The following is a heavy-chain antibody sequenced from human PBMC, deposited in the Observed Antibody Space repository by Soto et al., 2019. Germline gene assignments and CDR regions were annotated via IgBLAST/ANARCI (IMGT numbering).Heavy chain of an antibody. CDR1: GFTFISYW. D-gene: IGHD3-3*01. CDR2: INSDGSST. CDR3: ARGSLSYYDFWSGYYSYYYYMDV. J-gene: IGHJ6*03. Sequence: GGSLRLSCAASGFTFISYWMHWVRQAPGKGLVWVSRINSDGSSTSYADSVKGRFTISRDNAKNTLYLQMSSLRAEDTAVYYCARGSLSYYDFWSGYYSYYYYMDVWGKGTTVTVSS. V-gene: IGHV3-74*01.